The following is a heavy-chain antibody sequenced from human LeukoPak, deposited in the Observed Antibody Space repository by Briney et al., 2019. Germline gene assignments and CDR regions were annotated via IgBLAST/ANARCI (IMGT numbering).Heavy chain of an antibody. Sequence: ASVKVSCKASGYTFTGYYMHWVRQAPGQGLEWMGWINPNSGGTNYAQKFQGRVTMTRDTSIGTAYMELSRLRSDDTAVYYCAREIQLWLYIDYWGQGTLVTGSS. V-gene: IGHV1-2*02. CDR1: GYTFTGYY. J-gene: IGHJ4*02. CDR2: INPNSGGT. D-gene: IGHD5-18*01. CDR3: AREIQLWLYIDY.